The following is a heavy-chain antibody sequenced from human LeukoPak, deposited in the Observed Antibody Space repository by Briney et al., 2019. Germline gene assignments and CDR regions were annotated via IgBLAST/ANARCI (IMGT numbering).Heavy chain of an antibody. CDR1: GYTLTELS. CDR2: FDPEDGET. D-gene: IGHD3-10*01. J-gene: IGHJ3*02. CDR3: ATAWFGELSRAYDAFDI. V-gene: IGHV1-24*01. Sequence: ASVKVSCKVSGYTLTELSMHWVRQAPGKGLEWMGGFDPEDGETIYAQKFQGRVTMTEDTSTDTAYMELSSLRSEDTAVYYCATAWFGELSRAYDAFDIWGQGTMVTVSS.